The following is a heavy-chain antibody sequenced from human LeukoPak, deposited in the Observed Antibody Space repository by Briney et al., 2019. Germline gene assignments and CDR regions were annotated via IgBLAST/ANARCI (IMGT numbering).Heavy chain of an antibody. V-gene: IGHV3-48*04. CDR3: ARGLVPGFLDY. CDR2: IKSSSDTI. CDR1: GFMFNTYS. Sequence: GGSLRLSCAASGFMFNTYSMNWVRQAPAKGLEWVSYIKSSSDTIYYADSVKGRFTISRDNAKNTLYLQMNSLRAEDTAVYYCARGLVPGFLDYWGQGTPVTVSS. J-gene: IGHJ4*02. D-gene: IGHD4-11*01.